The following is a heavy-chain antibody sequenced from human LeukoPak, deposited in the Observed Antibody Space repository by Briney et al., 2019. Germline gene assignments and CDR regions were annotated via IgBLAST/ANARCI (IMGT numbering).Heavy chain of an antibody. V-gene: IGHV3-66*01. CDR3: ARGSPLGQNWFDP. CDR2: IYSDGST. CDR1: GFTVSSNY. D-gene: IGHD3-10*01. Sequence: GGSLRLSCAASGFTVSSNYMSWVRQAPGKGLEWVSVIYSDGSTYYADSVKGRFTISRDNSKNTLYLQMNSLRAEDTAVYYCARGSPLGQNWFDPWGQGTLVTVSS. J-gene: IGHJ5*02.